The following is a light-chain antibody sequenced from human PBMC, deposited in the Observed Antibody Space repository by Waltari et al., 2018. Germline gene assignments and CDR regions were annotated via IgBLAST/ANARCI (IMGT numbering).Light chain of an antibody. CDR2: GAS. J-gene: IGKJ2*01. CDR1: QRINSY. CDR3: QQSYSSPYT. V-gene: IGKV1-39*01. Sequence: DLQMTQSPSSLSASVGDRVPITCRASQRINSYLNWYQQKPGKAPKLLIYGASSLQSGVPSGFSGSGSGTEFTLTISSLQPEDSATYYCQQSYSSPYTFGQGTKLEIK.